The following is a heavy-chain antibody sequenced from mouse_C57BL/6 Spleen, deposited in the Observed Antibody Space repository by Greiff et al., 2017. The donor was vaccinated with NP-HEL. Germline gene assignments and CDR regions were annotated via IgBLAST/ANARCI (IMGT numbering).Heavy chain of an antibody. CDR2: INPNNGGT. CDR3: ARGDLRWYYFDY. J-gene: IGHJ2*01. V-gene: IGHV1-26*01. Sequence: EVQLQQSGPELVKPGASVKISCKASGYTFTDYYMNWVKQSHGKSLEWIGDINPNNGGTSYNQKFKGKATLTVDKSSSTAYMELRSLTSEDSAVYYCARGDLRWYYFDYWGQGTTLTVSS. D-gene: IGHD2-1*01. CDR1: GYTFTDYY.